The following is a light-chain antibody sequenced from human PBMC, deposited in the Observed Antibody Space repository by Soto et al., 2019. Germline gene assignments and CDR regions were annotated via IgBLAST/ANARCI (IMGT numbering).Light chain of an antibody. V-gene: IGKV3-11*01. CDR3: QQRRVWPLT. J-gene: IGKJ4*01. Sequence: VLTQSPAILSLSPGERATLPCRASQSVNNYLAWYQQKPGQAPRLLIYDSSNRATGIPARFSASGSGTDFTLTISSLEPEDFAVYYCQQRRVWPLTFGGGTKVEIK. CDR1: QSVNNY. CDR2: DSS.